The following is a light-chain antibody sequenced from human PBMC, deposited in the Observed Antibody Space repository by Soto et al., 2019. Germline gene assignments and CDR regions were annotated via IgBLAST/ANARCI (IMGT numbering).Light chain of an antibody. V-gene: IGLV2-14*03. CDR2: DVS. Sequence: QSALTQPASVSGSPGQSITISCAGTSSDVGGYNYVSWYQHHPGKAPKLMIYDVSNRPSGVSNRFSGSKSGSTASLTISGLQSEDEADYWCSSYTSSSTLVVFRGGTKLTVL. J-gene: IGLJ2*01. CDR1: SSDVGGYNY. CDR3: SSYTSSSTLVV.